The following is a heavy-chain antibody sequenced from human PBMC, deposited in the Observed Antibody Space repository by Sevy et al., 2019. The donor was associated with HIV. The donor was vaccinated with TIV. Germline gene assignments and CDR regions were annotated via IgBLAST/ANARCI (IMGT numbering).Heavy chain of an antibody. V-gene: IGHV3-15*01. CDR1: GFTFSNAW. CDR2: IKSKTDGGTT. J-gene: IGHJ4*02. CDR3: KGDSSSWRGFDY. D-gene: IGHD6-13*01. Sequence: GGSLRLSCAASGFTFSNAWMSWVRQAPGKGLEWVGRIKSKTDGGTTDYAAPVKGRFTISRDDSKNTLYLQMNSLKTEGTAVYYCKGDSSSWRGFDYWGQGTLVTVSS.